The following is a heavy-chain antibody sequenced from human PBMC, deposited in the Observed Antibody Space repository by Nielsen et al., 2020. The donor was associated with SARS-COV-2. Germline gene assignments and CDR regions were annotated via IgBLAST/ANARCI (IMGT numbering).Heavy chain of an antibody. CDR3: ARVGSGSYFGVFDY. CDR2: IKSKTDGGTT. J-gene: IGHJ4*02. D-gene: IGHD1-26*01. Sequence: WIRQPPGKGLEWVGRIKSKTDGGTTDYAAPVKGRFTISRDDSKNTLYLQMNSLKTEDTAVYYCARVGSGSYFGVFDYWGQGTLVTVSS. V-gene: IGHV3-15*01.